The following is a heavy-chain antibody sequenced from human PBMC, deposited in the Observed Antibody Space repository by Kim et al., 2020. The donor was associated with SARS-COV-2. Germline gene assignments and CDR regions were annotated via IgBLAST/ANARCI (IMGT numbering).Heavy chain of an antibody. J-gene: IGHJ4*02. CDR3: ARGRDSFDY. CDR2: GST. Sequence: GSTNYNPSLKSRVTISVDTSKNQFSLKLSSVTAADTAVYYCARGRDSFDYWGQGTLVTVSS. V-gene: IGHV4-34*01.